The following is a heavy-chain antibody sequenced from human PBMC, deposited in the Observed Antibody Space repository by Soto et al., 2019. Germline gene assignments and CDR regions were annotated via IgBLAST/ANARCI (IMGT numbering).Heavy chain of an antibody. J-gene: IGHJ6*03. CDR3: AKVLAPQYSNSYKKLYHYYCKDV. D-gene: IGHD6-6*01. V-gene: IGHV3-9*01. CDR2: ISWDSVSI. CDR1: GFTFDDYA. Sequence: EVQLVESGGGLVQPGRSLRLSCAASGFTFDDYAMHWVRQAPGKGLEWVSGISWDSVSIGYAASVKGRFTISRDNAKNYLYLEINSLRDEDTALNYCAKVLAPQYSNSYKKLYHYYCKDVWGKGTTVTVSS.